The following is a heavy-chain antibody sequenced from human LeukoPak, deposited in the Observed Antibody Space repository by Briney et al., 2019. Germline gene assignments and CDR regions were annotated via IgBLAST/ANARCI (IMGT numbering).Heavy chain of an antibody. CDR2: ISWNSGSI. D-gene: IGHD1-1*01. J-gene: IGHJ3*02. Sequence: GGSLRLSCAASGFTFDDYAMHWVRHAPGKGLEWVSGISWNSGSIGYADSVKGRFTISRDNAKNSLYLQMNSLRAEDTALYYCAKDRGTGTESDAFDIWGQGTMVTVSS. CDR3: AKDRGTGTESDAFDI. V-gene: IGHV3-9*01. CDR1: GFTFDDYA.